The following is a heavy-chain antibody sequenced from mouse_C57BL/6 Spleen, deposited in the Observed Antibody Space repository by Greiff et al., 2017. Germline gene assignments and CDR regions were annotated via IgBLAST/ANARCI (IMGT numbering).Heavy chain of an antibody. CDR1: GYAFSSSW. CDR3: AREPLLLRSFDY. V-gene: IGHV1-82*01. D-gene: IGHD1-1*01. CDR2: IYPGDGDT. J-gene: IGHJ2*01. Sequence: VQLQQSGPELVKPGASVTISCTASGYAFSSSWMNWVKQRPGKGLEWIGRIYPGDGDTNYNGKFKGKATLTADNSSSTAYMQLSSLTSEDSAVYFCAREPLLLRSFDYWGQGTTLTVSS.